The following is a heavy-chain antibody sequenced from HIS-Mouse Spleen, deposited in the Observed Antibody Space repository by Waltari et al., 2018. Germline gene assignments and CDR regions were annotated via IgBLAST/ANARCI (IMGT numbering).Heavy chain of an antibody. J-gene: IGHJ2*01. D-gene: IGHD6-13*01. CDR1: GGSISSSSYY. Sequence: QLQLQESGPGLVKPSETLSLTCTVSGGSISSSSYYWGWIRQPPGKGLEWIGSIYYSGRTSYNPAPKSRVTISVDTSKNQFSLKLSSVTAADTAVYYCAREIPYSSSWYDWYFDLWGRGTLVTVSS. CDR2: IYYSGRT. V-gene: IGHV4-39*07. CDR3: AREIPYSSSWYDWYFDL.